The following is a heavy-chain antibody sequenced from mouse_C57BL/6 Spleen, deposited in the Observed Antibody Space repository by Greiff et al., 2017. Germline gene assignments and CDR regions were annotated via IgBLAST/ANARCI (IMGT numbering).Heavy chain of an antibody. D-gene: IGHD2-2*01. CDR2: INPNYGTT. CDR3: AIPIYYGYDYYAMDY. V-gene: IGHV1-39*01. Sequence: EVQLQRSGPELVKPGASVKISCKASGYSFTDYNMNWVKQSNGKSLEWIGVINPNYGTTSYNQKFKGKATLTVDQSSSTAYMQLNSLTSEDSAVYYCAIPIYYGYDYYAMDYWGQGTSVTVSS. CDR1: GYSFTDYN. J-gene: IGHJ4*01.